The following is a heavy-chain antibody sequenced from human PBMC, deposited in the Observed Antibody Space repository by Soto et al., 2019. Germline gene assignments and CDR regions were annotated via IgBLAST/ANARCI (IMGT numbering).Heavy chain of an antibody. CDR3: ARASIAAHDAFDI. J-gene: IGHJ3*02. CDR2: INHSGST. CDR1: GGSFSCYY. Sequence: SDTMSLTFSVYGGSFSCYYWSWIRQPPGKGLEWIGEINHSGSTNYNPSLKSRVTISVDTSKNQFSLKLSSVTAADTAVYYCARASIAAHDAFDIWGQGTMVTVSS. V-gene: IGHV4-34*01. D-gene: IGHD6-25*01.